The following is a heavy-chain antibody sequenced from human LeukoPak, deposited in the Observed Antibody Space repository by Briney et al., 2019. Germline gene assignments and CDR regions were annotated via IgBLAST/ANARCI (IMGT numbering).Heavy chain of an antibody. CDR2: IHYSGKT. CDR3: ARFGFYYDIDV. V-gene: IGHV4-59*01. CDR1: GGSISGYY. J-gene: IGHJ6*02. D-gene: IGHD3-16*01. Sequence: PSETLSLTCTVSGGSISGYYWTWTRQPPGKGLEWIGQIHYSGKTDYNPSLRSRITISVDTSKNQMFLKLSSVTAADTAVYYCARFGFYYDIDVWDQGTTVTVSS.